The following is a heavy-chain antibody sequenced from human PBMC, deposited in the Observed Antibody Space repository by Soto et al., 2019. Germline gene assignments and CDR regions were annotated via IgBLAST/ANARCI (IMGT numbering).Heavy chain of an antibody. J-gene: IGHJ5*02. V-gene: IGHV1-8*01. Sequence: ASVKVSCKASGHTFTSYDINWVRQATGQGLEWMGWMNPNSGNTGYAQKFQGRVTMTRITSISTAYMELSSLRSEDTAVYYCARDTYYDFWSGYYFAAPTHNWFDPWGQGTLVTVSS. CDR2: MNPNSGNT. CDR3: ARDTYYDFWSGYYFAAPTHNWFDP. D-gene: IGHD3-3*01. CDR1: GHTFTSYD.